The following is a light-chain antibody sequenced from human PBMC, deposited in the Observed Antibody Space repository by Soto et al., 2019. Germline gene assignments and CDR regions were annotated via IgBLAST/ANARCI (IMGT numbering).Light chain of an antibody. V-gene: IGKV3-15*01. J-gene: IGKJ1*01. Sequence: EIVMTQSPATLSVSPGERAPLSCRASQSVSGNLAWYQQKPGQAPRLLIYRASTRATGIPARFSGSGSGTEFTLTISSLQSEDFAVYYCQQYNNWPKMFGQGTKVDIK. CDR1: QSVSGN. CDR2: RAS. CDR3: QQYNNWPKM.